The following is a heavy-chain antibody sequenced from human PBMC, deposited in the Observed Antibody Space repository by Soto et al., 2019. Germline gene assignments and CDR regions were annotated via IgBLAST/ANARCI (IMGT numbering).Heavy chain of an antibody. CDR2: ISYDGSNK. J-gene: IGHJ4*02. D-gene: IGHD2-15*01. Sequence: QVQLVESGGGVVQPGRSLRLSCAASGFTFSSYGMHWVRQAPGKGLEWVAVISYDGSNKYYADSVKGRFTISRDNYKSTLYLQMNSLRAEDTAVYYCPKDRARYCGGGSCYSIFDYWGQGTLVTVSS. CDR3: PKDRARYCGGGSCYSIFDY. V-gene: IGHV3-30*18. CDR1: GFTFSSYG.